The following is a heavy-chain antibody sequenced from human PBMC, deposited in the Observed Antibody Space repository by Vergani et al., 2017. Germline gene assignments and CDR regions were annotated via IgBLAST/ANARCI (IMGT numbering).Heavy chain of an antibody. CDR3: ARDLGEGDGYNLFDY. D-gene: IGHD5-24*01. CDR2: IIPIRGIA. V-gene: IGHV1-69*08. CDR1: GGTFSSYT. Sequence: QVQLVQSGAGVKKPGSSVKVSCKASGGTFSSYTISWVRQAPGQGLEWMGRIIPIRGIANYAQKFQGRVTITADKSTSTAYMELSSLRSEDTAVYYCARDLGEGDGYNLFDYWGQGTLVTVSS. J-gene: IGHJ4*02.